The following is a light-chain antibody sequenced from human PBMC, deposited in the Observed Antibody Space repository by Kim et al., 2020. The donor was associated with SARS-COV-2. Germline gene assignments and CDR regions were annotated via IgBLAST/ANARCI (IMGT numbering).Light chain of an antibody. CDR2: ADK. CDR3: QSYDSTNHWV. J-gene: IGLJ3*02. V-gene: IGLV6-57*03. CDR1: SGRIASNY. Sequence: KTVTTSCTRGSGRIASNYVQWYQQRPGSAPTTVIYADKQRPSGVPDRFSGSIDSSSNSASLTISGMRPEDEADYYCQSYDSTNHWVFGGGTQLTVL.